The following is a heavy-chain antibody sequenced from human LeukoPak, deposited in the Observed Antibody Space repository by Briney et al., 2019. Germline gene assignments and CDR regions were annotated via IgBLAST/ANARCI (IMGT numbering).Heavy chain of an antibody. CDR1: GFNFNNAW. V-gene: IGHV3-7*01. CDR2: ITQDGSAK. J-gene: IGHJ3*01. CDR3: ADPDWG. D-gene: IGHD3/OR15-3a*01. Sequence: QSGGSLRLSCRASGFNFNNAWMTWVRQAPGKGLECLATITQDGSAKYYADSVKGRFTISRDNAINSVYLQMNSLRVEDTAVYHCADPDWGWGQGTMVTVSS.